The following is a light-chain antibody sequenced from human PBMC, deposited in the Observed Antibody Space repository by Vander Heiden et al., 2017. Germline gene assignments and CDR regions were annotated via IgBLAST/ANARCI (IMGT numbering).Light chain of an antibody. CDR3: CSYAGSSTPVV. V-gene: IGLV2-23*02. CDR2: EVS. CDR1: SSDVGSYNL. J-gene: IGLJ2*01. Sequence: SALTPPASVSGSPGQSITISCTGTSSDVGSYNLVSWYQQHPGKAPKLMIYEVSKRPSGVSNRFSGSKSGNTASLTISGLQAEDEADYYCCSYAGSSTPVVFGGGTKLTVL.